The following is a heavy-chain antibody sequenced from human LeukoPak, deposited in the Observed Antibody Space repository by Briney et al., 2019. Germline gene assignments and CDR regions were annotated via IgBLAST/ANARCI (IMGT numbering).Heavy chain of an antibody. V-gene: IGHV3-30*02. CDR3: AKDPVLLWFGEFGGYFDY. CDR2: IRYDGSNK. D-gene: IGHD3-10*01. J-gene: IGHJ4*02. Sequence: PGGSLRLSCAAPGFTFSSYGMHWVRQAPGKGLEWVAFIRYDGSNKYYADSVKGRFTISRDNSKNTLYLQMNSLRAEDTAVYYCAKDPVLLWFGEFGGYFDYWGQGTLVTVSS. CDR1: GFTFSSYG.